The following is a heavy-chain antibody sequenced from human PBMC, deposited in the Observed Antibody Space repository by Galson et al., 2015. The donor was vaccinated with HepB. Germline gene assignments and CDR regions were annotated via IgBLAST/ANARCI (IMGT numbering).Heavy chain of an antibody. V-gene: IGHV3-9*01. Sequence: SLRLSCAASGFTFDDYAMHWVRQAPGKGLEWVSGISWNSGSIGYADSVKGRFTISRDNAKNSLYLQMNSLRAEDTALYYCAKDFGSYSSGWGDSAFDYWGQGTLVTVSS. J-gene: IGHJ4*02. D-gene: IGHD6-19*01. CDR1: GFTFDDYA. CDR3: AKDFGSYSSGWGDSAFDY. CDR2: ISWNSGSI.